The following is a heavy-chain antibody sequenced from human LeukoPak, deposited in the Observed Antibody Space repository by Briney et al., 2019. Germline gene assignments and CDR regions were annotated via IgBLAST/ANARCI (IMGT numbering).Heavy chain of an antibody. D-gene: IGHD4-11*01. CDR2: IYYSGST. CDR1: GGSISSSSYY. V-gene: IGHV4-39*01. CDR3: ARRGGRTVTTGLYYFDY. Sequence: SETLSLTCTVSGGSISSSSYYWGWIRQPPGKGLEWIGSIYYSGSTYYNPSLKSRVTISVDTSKNQFSLKLSSVTAADTAVYYCARRGGRTVTTGLYYFDYWGQGTLVTVSS. J-gene: IGHJ4*02.